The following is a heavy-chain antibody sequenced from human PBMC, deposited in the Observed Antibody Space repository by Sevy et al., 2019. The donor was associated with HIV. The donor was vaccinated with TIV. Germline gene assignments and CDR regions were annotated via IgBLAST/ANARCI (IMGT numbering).Heavy chain of an antibody. J-gene: IGHJ4*02. Sequence: GGSLRLSCAASGFTFSSYGMHWVRQAPGKGLEWVAGISYDGSNKYYADSVKGRFTISRDNSKNTLYLQMNSLRAEETAVYYCAKDYVEVYYYGSGSYSNFDYWGQGTLVTVSS. CDR3: AKDYVEVYYYGSGSYSNFDY. D-gene: IGHD3-10*01. CDR1: GFTFSSYG. V-gene: IGHV3-30*18. CDR2: ISYDGSNK.